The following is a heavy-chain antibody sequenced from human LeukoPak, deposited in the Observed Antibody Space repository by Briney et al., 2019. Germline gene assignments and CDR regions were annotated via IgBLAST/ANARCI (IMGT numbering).Heavy chain of an antibody. J-gene: IGHJ4*02. D-gene: IGHD3-3*01. CDR1: GGSISSYY. Sequence: SETLSLTCTVSGGSISSYYWSWIREPPGKGLEWIGYIYYSGSTNYNPSLKSRVTISVDTSKNQFSLKLSSVTAADTAVYYCARDRGDFRSGYSFDYWGQGTLVTVSS. CDR3: ARDRGDFRSGYSFDY. CDR2: IYYSGST. V-gene: IGHV4-59*12.